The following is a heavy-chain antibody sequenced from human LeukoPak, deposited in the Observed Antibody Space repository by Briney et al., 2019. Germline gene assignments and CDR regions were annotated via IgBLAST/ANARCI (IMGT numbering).Heavy chain of an antibody. D-gene: IGHD3-10*01. V-gene: IGHV3-49*04. CDR1: GFTFGDYA. CDR2: IRSKAYGGTT. CDR3: TRDEYSTGRYFDY. J-gene: IGHJ4*02. Sequence: GGSLRLSCTASGFTFGDYAMSWVRQAPGKGLEWVGFIRSKAYGGTTEYAASVKGRFTISRDDSKSIAYLQMNSLKTEDTAVYYCTRDEYSTGRYFDYWGQGTLVTVSS.